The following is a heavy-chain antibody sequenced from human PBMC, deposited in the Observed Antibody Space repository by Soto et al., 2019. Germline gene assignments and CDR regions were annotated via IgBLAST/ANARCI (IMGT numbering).Heavy chain of an antibody. Sequence: LKISCKGSGYMFSSYWIGWVRQMPGKGLEWLGSIYPGDSDTRYNPSFEGQVTMSTDKSITTAFLQWSSLKASDTALYYCARVSSGWPAAYDYWGQGTQVTVSS. V-gene: IGHV5-51*01. CDR1: GYMFSSYW. J-gene: IGHJ4*02. D-gene: IGHD3-22*01. CDR2: IYPGDSDT. CDR3: ARVSSGWPAAYDY.